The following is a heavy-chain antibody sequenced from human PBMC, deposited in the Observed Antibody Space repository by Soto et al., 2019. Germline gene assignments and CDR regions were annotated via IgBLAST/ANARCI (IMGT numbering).Heavy chain of an antibody. CDR3: ARPRRSTVTGMDV. V-gene: IGHV1-18*04. CDR1: GYTFTNYG. J-gene: IGHJ6*02. D-gene: IGHD4-17*01. CDR2: ISTYNGNT. Sequence: APVKVSCKASGYTFTNYGISWVRQAPGQGLEWMGWISTYNGNTNYAQKLQGRVTVTTDTSTSTAYMELRSLRTDDTAVYYCARPRRSTVTGMDVWGQGTTVTVSS.